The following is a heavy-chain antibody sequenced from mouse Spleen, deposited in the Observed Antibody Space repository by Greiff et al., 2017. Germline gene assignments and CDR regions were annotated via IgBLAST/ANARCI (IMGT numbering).Heavy chain of an antibody. V-gene: IGHV1-81*01. CDR3: ARNSWFAY. CDR1: GYTFTSYG. CDR2: IYPRSGNT. J-gene: IGHJ3*01. Sequence: QVQLQQSGAELARPGASVKLSCKASGYTFTSYGIRWVQQSTGQGLEWIGEIYPRSGNTYYTEKFKGKATLTADKSSSTAYMELRSLTSEDSAVYFCARNSWFAYWGQGTLVTVSA.